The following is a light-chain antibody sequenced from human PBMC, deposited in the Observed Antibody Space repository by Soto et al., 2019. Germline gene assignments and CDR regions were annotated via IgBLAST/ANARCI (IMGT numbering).Light chain of an antibody. V-gene: IGLV1-40*01. Sequence: QSVLTQPPSVSGAPGQRVTISCTGNSSNIGAGYEVHWYQQVPGTAPRLLIYGNIYRPSGVPDRFSGSKSGTSVSLAITGLLAEDEADYYCSSYTSSSTLFYVFGTGTKVTVL. CDR3: SSYTSSSTLFYV. CDR1: SSNIGAGYE. J-gene: IGLJ1*01. CDR2: GNI.